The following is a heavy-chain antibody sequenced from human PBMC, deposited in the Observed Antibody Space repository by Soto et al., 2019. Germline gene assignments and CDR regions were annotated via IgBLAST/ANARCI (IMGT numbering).Heavy chain of an antibody. J-gene: IGHJ3*02. CDR1: GYRFNNYW. V-gene: IGHV5-51*01. Sequence: PGESLKISCQVSGYRFNNYWIAWVRQRPGTGLEWMGIIYPSNSGTRYNPSFQGQVTISADESISTAYLQWSSLKASDTAIYYCARTRLFHSGNDAFDIWGQGTMVTVSS. CDR3: ARTRLFHSGNDAFDI. D-gene: IGHD3-10*01. CDR2: IYPSNSGT.